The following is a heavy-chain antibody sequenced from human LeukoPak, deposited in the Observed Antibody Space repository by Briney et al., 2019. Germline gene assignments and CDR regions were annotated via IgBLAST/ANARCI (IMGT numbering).Heavy chain of an antibody. CDR1: GGSISGPY. Sequence: SETLSHSCTVPGGSISGPYWNWIRQPPGKGLEWMGYICYSGVLTHNPSTQSRVTIPLEASMNQLSLRLSSVTAEDTAVYYCAGGYDYNSSLFDPWGQGTLVTVSP. V-gene: IGHV4-59*11. CDR3: AGGYDYNSSLFDP. J-gene: IGHJ5*02. CDR2: ICYSGVL. D-gene: IGHD3-22*01.